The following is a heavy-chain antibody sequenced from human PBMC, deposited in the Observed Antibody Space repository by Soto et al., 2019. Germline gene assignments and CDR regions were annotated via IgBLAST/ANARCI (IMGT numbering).Heavy chain of an antibody. D-gene: IGHD6-13*01. CDR2: IWYDGSNK. CDR3: ARDQGSSWYYFDY. CDR1: GFTFSSYG. Sequence: VQLLESGGGLVQPGRSLRLSCAASGFTFSSYGMHWVRQAPGKGLERVAVIWYDGSNKYYADSVKGRFTISRDNSKNTLYLQMNSLRAEDTAVYYCARDQGSSWYYFDYWGQGTLVTVSS. V-gene: IGHV3-33*01. J-gene: IGHJ4*02.